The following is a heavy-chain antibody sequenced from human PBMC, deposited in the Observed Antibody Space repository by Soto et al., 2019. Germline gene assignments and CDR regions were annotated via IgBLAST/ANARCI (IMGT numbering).Heavy chain of an antibody. D-gene: IGHD5-12*01. CDR2: IYYSGST. CDR1: GGSVNIGTYY. V-gene: IGHV4-61*01. Sequence: PSETLSLTCTVPGGSVNIGTYYWSWIRQPPGKGLEWIGYIYYSGSTNYNPSLKSRVTISVDTSKNQFSLKLSSVTAADTAVYYCARDPIGYGGWFDPWGQGTLVTVSS. J-gene: IGHJ5*02. CDR3: ARDPIGYGGWFDP.